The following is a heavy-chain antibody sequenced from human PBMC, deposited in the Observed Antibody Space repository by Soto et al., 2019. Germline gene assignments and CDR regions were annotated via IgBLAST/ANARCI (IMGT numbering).Heavy chain of an antibody. J-gene: IGHJ4*02. Sequence: GASVKVSCKASGYTFTGYYMHWVRQAPGQGLEWMGWINPNSGGTNYAQKFQGRVTMTRDTSISTAYMELSRLRSDDTAVYYCARVLRRGYSYGPFGYWGQGTLVTVSS. CDR2: INPNSGGT. V-gene: IGHV1-2*02. CDR3: ARVLRRGYSYGPFGY. CDR1: GYTFTGYY. D-gene: IGHD5-18*01.